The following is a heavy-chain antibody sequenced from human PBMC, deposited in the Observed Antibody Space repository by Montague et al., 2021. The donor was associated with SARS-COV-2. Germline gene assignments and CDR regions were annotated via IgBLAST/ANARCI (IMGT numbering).Heavy chain of an antibody. Sequence: LVKPTQTLTLTCTFSGFSLRSDDEGVAWIRQSPGQALEWLAVIYWNGDKRYSPSLQRRLTITKDTSENQVVLTMTNMDPVDTATYYCAHRGMIRGLIFDYWGQGTLVTVSS. V-gene: IGHV2-5*01. CDR3: AHRGMIRGLIFDY. CDR1: GFSLRSDDEG. CDR2: IYWNGDK. D-gene: IGHD3-10*01. J-gene: IGHJ4*02.